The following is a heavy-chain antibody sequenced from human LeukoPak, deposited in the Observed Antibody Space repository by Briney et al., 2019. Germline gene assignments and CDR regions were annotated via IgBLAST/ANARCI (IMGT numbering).Heavy chain of an antibody. Sequence: PSETLSLTCTVSSGSISTSNYYWGGVRQPPGKALEWIGNIFYSGSTYYSPSLKSRVTISLDTSRNQFSLKLNSVTPADTAVYYCARGGNYWPQWWFDPWGRGTLVSVSS. J-gene: IGHJ5*02. V-gene: IGHV4-39*07. D-gene: IGHD1-26*01. CDR2: IFYSGST. CDR1: SGSISTSNYY. CDR3: ARGGNYWPQWWFDP.